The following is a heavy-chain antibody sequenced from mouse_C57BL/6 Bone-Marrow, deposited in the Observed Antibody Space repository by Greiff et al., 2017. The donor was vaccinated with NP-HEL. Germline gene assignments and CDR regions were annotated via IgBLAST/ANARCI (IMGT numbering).Heavy chain of an antibody. D-gene: IGHD1-1*01. CDR3: ARLTVVDWYFDV. J-gene: IGHJ1*03. CDR2: ISGGGGNT. CDR1: GFTFSSYT. Sequence: DVMLVESGGGLVKPGGSLKLSCAASGFTFSSYTMSWVRQTPEKRLEWVATISGGGGNTYYPDSVKGRFTISRDNAKNTLYLQMSSLRSEDTALYYCARLTVVDWYFDVWGTGTTVTVSS. V-gene: IGHV5-9*01.